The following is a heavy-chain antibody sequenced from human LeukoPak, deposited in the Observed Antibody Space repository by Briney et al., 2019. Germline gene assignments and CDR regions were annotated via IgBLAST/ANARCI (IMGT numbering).Heavy chain of an antibody. CDR1: GFTFDDYA. V-gene: IGHV3-9*01. CDR3: ARGGITGTTSTEVDY. D-gene: IGHD1-20*01. CDR2: ISWNSGSI. Sequence: GGSLRLSCAASGFTFDDYAMHWVRQAPGKGLEWVSGISWNSGSIGYADSVKGRFTIPRDNAKNSLYLQMNSLRAEDTALYHCARGGITGTTSTEVDYWGQGTLVTVSS. J-gene: IGHJ4*02.